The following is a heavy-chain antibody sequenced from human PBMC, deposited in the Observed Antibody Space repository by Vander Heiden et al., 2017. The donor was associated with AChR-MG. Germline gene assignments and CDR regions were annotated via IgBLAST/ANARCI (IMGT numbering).Heavy chain of an antibody. CDR1: AFTFSSSW. V-gene: IGHV3-7*01. CDR3: AKGYRDFDY. J-gene: IGHJ4*02. CDR2: INQDGSQK. D-gene: IGHD2-2*01. Sequence: EVQLVASGGGLVQPGGSMRLSCAASAFTFSSSWMTWVRQGPGKGLEGVANINQDGSQKYYVDSVEGRFIISRDNAKNSQYLQMNSLRDEDTAVYYSAKGYRDFDYWGQGTLVTVSS.